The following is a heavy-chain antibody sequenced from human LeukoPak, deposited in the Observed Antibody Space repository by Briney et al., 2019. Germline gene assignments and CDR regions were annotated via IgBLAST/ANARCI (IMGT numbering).Heavy chain of an antibody. CDR3: VRNVGGDYVPHSFET. D-gene: IGHD4-17*01. J-gene: IGHJ5*01. Sequence: GGSLRLSCAASGFKFRDDYMICIRQPPGKGREGMAYISRSGSNIWSAASVRGRFSISRDNAKNSLFLQMSSLGVEDTAVYYSVRNVGGDYVPHSFETWGHGTMVIVSS. CDR1: GFKFRDDY. V-gene: IGHV3-11*01. CDR2: ISRSGSNI.